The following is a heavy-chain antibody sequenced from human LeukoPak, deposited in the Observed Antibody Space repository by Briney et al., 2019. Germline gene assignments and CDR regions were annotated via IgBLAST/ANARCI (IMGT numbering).Heavy chain of an antibody. CDR3: ARKFVGSRGYYFDN. CDR2: MNPNTGNT. D-gene: IGHD3-10*01. CDR1: GYTFTSYD. V-gene: IGHV1-8*01. J-gene: IGHJ4*02. Sequence: ASVKVSCKASGYTFTSYDINWVRQATGQGLKWMGWMNPNTGNTGYAQKFQGRFTMTRNTSITTAYMELSGLRSEDTSVYYCARKFVGSRGYYFDNWGQGTLVTVSS.